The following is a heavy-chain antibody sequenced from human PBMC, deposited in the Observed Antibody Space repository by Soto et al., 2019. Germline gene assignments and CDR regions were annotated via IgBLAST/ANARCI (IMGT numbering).Heavy chain of an antibody. V-gene: IGHV3-23*01. CDR1: GFTFSSYA. Sequence: PGGSLRLSCAASGFTFSSYAMSWVRQAPGKGLEWVSAISGSGGSTYYADSVKGRFTISRDNSKNTLYLQMNSLRAEGTAVYYFAKGITFGGVIVIPGHYAFDIWGQGTMVTVSS. CDR3: AKGITFGGVIVIPGHYAFDI. J-gene: IGHJ3*02. CDR2: ISGSGGST. D-gene: IGHD3-16*02.